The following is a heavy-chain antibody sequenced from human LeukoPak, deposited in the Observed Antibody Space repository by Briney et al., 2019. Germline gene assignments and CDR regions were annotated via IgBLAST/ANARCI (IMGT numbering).Heavy chain of an antibody. V-gene: IGHV3-23*01. CDR1: GFTFDDYG. CDR2: ISGSGGST. CDR3: AKDYYYDSSGYDAFDI. D-gene: IGHD3-22*01. Sequence: GGSLRLSCAASGFTFDDYGMSWVRQAPGKGLEWVSAISGSGGSTYYADSVKGRFTISRDNSKNTLYLQMNSLRAEDTAVYYCAKDYYYDSSGYDAFDIWGQGTMVTVSS. J-gene: IGHJ3*02.